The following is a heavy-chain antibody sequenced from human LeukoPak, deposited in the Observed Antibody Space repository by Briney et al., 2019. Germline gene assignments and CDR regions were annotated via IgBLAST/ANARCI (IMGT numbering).Heavy chain of an antibody. CDR2: ISSSGSTI. J-gene: IGHJ4*02. V-gene: IGHV3-48*03. CDR3: ARTVVETDY. CDR1: GFTFSSYE. Sequence: PGGSLRLSCAASGFTFSSYEMNWVRQAPGKGLEWVSYISSSGSTIYYADSVKGRFTISRDNAKNSLYLQMNSLRAEDTAVYYCARTVVETDYWGQGTLVTVSS. D-gene: IGHD2-15*01.